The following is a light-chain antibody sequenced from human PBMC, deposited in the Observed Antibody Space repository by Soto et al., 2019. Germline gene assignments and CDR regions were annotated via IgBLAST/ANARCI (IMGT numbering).Light chain of an antibody. V-gene: IGKV3-15*01. J-gene: IGKJ1*01. CDR2: RIF. Sequence: EIVMTQSLGTLSVFPGERVTLSCMASQSVSGYLDWFQQKTGQAPRIVLQRIFIRAIGAPARFSGSGSETELTLTISRLQPDDFATYYCQQYNSYSWTCGQGTKVDIK. CDR1: QSVSGY. CDR3: QQYNSYSWT.